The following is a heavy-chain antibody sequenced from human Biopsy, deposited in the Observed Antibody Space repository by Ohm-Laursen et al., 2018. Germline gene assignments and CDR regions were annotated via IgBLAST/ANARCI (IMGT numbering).Heavy chain of an antibody. Sequence: GTLSLTCTVSGGSVSDSFHFWSWIRQPPGKGLEWIGDVYYSGTTNYNPSLKIRLTISVDTSKNQFSLNLNSVTAADTAVYFCARDVKRYCSGTSCYSGYFGMDVWGQGTTVTVS. V-gene: IGHV4-61*01. CDR1: GGSVSDSFHF. D-gene: IGHD2-2*01. CDR3: ARDVKRYCSGTSCYSGYFGMDV. J-gene: IGHJ6*02. CDR2: VYYSGTT.